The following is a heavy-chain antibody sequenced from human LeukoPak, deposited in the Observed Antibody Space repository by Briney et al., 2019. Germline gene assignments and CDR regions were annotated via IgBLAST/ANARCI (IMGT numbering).Heavy chain of an antibody. CDR1: GYTFTSYY. Sequence: GASVKVSCKASGYTFTSYYMHWVRQAPGQGLEWMGWINPNSGGTNYAQKFQGRVTMTRDTSISTAYMELSRLRSDDTAVYYCAIGIVATSTDAFDIWGQGTMVTVSS. CDR2: INPNSGGT. J-gene: IGHJ3*02. D-gene: IGHD5-12*01. CDR3: AIGIVATSTDAFDI. V-gene: IGHV1-2*02.